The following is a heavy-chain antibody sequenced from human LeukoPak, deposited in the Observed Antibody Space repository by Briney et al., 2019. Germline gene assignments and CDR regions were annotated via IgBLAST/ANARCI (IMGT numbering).Heavy chain of an antibody. Sequence: SETLSLTCTVSGGSISSSYRSWIRQPPGKGLEWIGYIDYSGNTNYNPSLKSRVTISVERSKNQFSLKLSSVTAADTAVYYCARATSYGDYVDYWGQGTLVTVSS. V-gene: IGHV4-59*08. D-gene: IGHD4-17*01. CDR2: IDYSGNT. CDR1: GGSISSSY. J-gene: IGHJ4*02. CDR3: ARATSYGDYVDY.